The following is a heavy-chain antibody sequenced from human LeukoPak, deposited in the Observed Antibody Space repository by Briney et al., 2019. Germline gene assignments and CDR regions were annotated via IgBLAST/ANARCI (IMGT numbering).Heavy chain of an antibody. CDR3: GRRVGSGRNDVFDI. V-gene: IGHV4-39*01. J-gene: IGHJ3*02. CDR1: GDSISSRSDF. CDR2: VYYSGST. D-gene: IGHD3-10*01. Sequence: PSETLSLTCSVSGDSISSRSDFWGWIRQPPGKGLEWIGSVYYSGSTYYSPSLKSRVTVSVDTSKNQFSLKLSSVTAADTAVYYCGRRVGSGRNDVFDIWGQGTMVTVSS.